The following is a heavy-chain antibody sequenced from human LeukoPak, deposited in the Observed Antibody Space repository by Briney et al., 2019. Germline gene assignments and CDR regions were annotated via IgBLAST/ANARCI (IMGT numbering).Heavy chain of an antibody. V-gene: IGHV3-23*01. CDR1: GFTFTSSA. D-gene: IGHD3-10*01. CDR2: ISGSGAGT. J-gene: IGHJ3*02. CDR3: ARGRSITLLRGVAMSDGFDI. Sequence: PGGSLRLSCAASGFTFTSSAMSWVRQAPGKGLEWVSAISGSGAGTYYADSVKGRFTISRDNAKNLLFLQMNGLRAEHTAVYYCARGRSITLLRGVAMSDGFDIWGQGAMVGVSS.